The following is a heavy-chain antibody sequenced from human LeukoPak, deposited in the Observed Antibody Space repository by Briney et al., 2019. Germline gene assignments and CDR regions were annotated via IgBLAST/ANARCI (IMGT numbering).Heavy chain of an antibody. J-gene: IGHJ4*02. CDR1: GGSFSGYY. CDR2: INHSGST. CDR3: ARSLGYSYISARPKPFDY. Sequence: SETLSLTCAVYGGSFSGYYWSWIRQPPGKGLGWIGEINHSGSTNYNPSLKSRVTISVDTSKNQFSLKLSSVTAADTAVYYCARSLGYSYISARPKPFDYWGQGTLVTVSS. V-gene: IGHV4-34*01. D-gene: IGHD5-18*01.